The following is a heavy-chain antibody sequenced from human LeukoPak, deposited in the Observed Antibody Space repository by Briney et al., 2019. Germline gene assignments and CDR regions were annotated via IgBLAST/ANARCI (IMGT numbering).Heavy chain of an antibody. J-gene: IGHJ4*02. CDR2: IYYSGST. V-gene: IGHV4-59*01. CDR3: ARGLTIYDILTAYYTFPYFDY. D-gene: IGHD3-9*01. CDR1: GGSMSSYY. Sequence: SETLSLTCSVSGGSMSSYYWSWIRQPPGKGLEWIGYIYYSGSTNYNPSLTSRVTISVDTSKNQFSLNLSSVTAADTAVYYCARGLTIYDILTAYYTFPYFDYWGQGTLVTVSS.